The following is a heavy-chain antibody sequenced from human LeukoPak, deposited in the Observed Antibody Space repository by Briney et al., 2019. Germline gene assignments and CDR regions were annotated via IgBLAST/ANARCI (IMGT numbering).Heavy chain of an antibody. CDR2: IYSSGST. D-gene: IGHD3-9*01. Sequence: GGSLRLSCAASGFSVSTNYMSWVRQAPGKGLEWVPVIYSSGSTDYADSVKGRFTISRDTSENTVYLQMNSLRADDTAVYYCARRQDDSPLGYWGQGTLVTVSS. V-gene: IGHV3-53*01. CDR1: GFSVSTNY. J-gene: IGHJ4*02. CDR3: ARRQDDSPLGY.